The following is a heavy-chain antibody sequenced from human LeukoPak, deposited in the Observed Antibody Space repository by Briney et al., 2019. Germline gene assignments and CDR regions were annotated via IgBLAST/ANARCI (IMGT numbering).Heavy chain of an antibody. CDR3: ASPYSNGWDLDY. D-gene: IGHD6-19*01. CDR2: IKQDGSEK. Sequence: GGSLRLSCEGSGFTFSDAWMNWVRQAPGKGLEWVANIKQDGSEKYYVDSVKGRFTISRDNAKNSLYLQMNSLRAEDTAVYYCASPYSNGWDLDYWGQGTLVTVSS. J-gene: IGHJ4*02. CDR1: GFTFSDAW. V-gene: IGHV3-7*01.